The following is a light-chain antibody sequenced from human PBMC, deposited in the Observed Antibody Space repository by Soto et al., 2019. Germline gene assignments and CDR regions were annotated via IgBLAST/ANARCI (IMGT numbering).Light chain of an antibody. CDR3: AQGLATPFT. Sequence: EIVLTQSPLSLPVTPGEPASISCRSILNLLHSNGYNYLDWYLQKPGQSPQLLIYLGSNRASGVPDRFSGSGSGTDFTLTISRVEAEDVGVYFCAQGLATPFTFGGGTKVEIK. CDR1: LNLLHSNGYNY. J-gene: IGKJ4*01. CDR2: LGS. V-gene: IGKV2-28*01.